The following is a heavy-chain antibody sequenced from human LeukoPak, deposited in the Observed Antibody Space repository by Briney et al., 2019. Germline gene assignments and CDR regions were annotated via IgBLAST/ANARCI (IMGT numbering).Heavy chain of an antibody. V-gene: IGHV5-51*01. J-gene: IGHJ4*02. CDR1: RYSSASYW. D-gene: IGHD4-17*01. CDR3: ASDDYGDYVL. CDR2: IYPGDSDI. Sequence: GESLKISCHASRYSSASYWIAWVGQMPGKGLEWMGIIYPGDSDIIYSPSFQSQVTISADKSISTAYLQWSSLKASDTAMYYCASDDYGDYVLWGQGSLVSVSS.